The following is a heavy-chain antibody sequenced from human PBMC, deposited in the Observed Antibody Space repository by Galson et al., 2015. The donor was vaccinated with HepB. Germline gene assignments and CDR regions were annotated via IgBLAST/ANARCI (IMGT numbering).Heavy chain of an antibody. CDR2: IRGNGGKT. CDR3: VKDQPFGRHPRSSSTRCVFPANCYHYYYMDG. CDR1: GFSFMSYA. D-gene: IGHD2-2*01. V-gene: IGHV3-64D*06. J-gene: IGHJ6*03. Sequence: SLRLSCAGSGFSFMSYAMHWVRQAPGKGLEYVSAIRGNGGKTFYADSVKGRFTISRGNSKNTLHLQISSLRVEDTAVYYCVKDQPFGRHPRSSSTRCVFPANCYHYYYMDGWSKRTTVTVSS.